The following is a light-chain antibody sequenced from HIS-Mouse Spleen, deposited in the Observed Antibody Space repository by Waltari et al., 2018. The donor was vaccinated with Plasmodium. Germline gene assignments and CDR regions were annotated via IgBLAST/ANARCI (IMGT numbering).Light chain of an antibody. CDR3: QQYDKLPPLFT. J-gene: IGKJ3*01. Sequence: DIQMTQSPSSLSASVGVRVTITCQASQDISNYLNWYQQKPGKAPKLLIYDASNLETGVPSRFSGSGSGTDVTFTSSSLQPEDIATYYCQQYDKLPPLFTFGPETKVDIK. CDR1: QDISNY. CDR2: DAS. V-gene: IGKV1-33*01.